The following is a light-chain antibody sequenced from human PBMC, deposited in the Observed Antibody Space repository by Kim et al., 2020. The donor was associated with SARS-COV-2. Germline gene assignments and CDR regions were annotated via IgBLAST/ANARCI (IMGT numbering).Light chain of an antibody. V-gene: IGKV3-20*01. Sequence: EIVLTQSPGTLSLSPGERATLSCRATQTIISDSLTWYQQKPGQAPKLLIYGASSRATGIPDRFSGSGSGTDFTLTISRLEPEDFAVYYCQQYGTPPLTFGGGTKVDIK. J-gene: IGKJ4*01. CDR2: GAS. CDR1: QTIISDS. CDR3: QQYGTPPLT.